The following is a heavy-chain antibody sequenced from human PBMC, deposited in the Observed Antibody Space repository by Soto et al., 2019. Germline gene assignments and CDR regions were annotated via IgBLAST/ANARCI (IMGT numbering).Heavy chain of an antibody. V-gene: IGHV4-39*01. CDR2: IYYSGST. J-gene: IGHJ4*02. CDR1: GGSISSSSYY. D-gene: IGHD5-18*01. Sequence: ETLSLTCTVSGGSISSSSYYWGWIRQPPGKGLEWIGGIYYSGSTYYNPSLKSRVTISVDTSKNQFSLKLSSVTAADTAVYYCARYSYGYARRIYWGQGTLVTVSS. CDR3: ARYSYGYARRIY.